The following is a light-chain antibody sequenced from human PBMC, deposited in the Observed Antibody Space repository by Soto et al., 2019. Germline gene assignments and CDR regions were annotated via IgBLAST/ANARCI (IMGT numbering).Light chain of an antibody. CDR1: NSDIGNYNY. V-gene: IGLV2-14*03. CDR3: SSYTRSSTYV. J-gene: IGLJ1*01. Sequence: QSVLTQPASVSGSPGQSITISCTGTNSDIGNYNYVSWYQQHPGKAPNLLIYEVSNRPSGVSDRFSGSKSGSAASLTISGLQAEDEADYYCSSYTRSSTYVFGTGTKVT. CDR2: EVS.